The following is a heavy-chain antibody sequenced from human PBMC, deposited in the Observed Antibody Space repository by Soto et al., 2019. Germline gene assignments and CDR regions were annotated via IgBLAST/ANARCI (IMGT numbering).Heavy chain of an antibody. V-gene: IGHV1-69*13. CDR2: IIPVFDTA. CDR1: GGLFRSYS. J-gene: IGHJ4*02. Sequence: SVKVSCKASGGLFRSYSISWVRQAPGQGLEWVGGIIPVFDTAYYAEKFQGRVTITADESTNTAYMELSGLRSEDTAMYYCARGDSGYVCFNEFCGQGTLVTASS. CDR3: ARGDSGYVCFNEF. D-gene: IGHD3-22*01.